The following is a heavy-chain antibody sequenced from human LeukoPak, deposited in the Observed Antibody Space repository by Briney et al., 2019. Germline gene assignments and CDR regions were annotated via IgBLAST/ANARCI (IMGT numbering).Heavy chain of an antibody. J-gene: IGHJ4*02. CDR2: ITSTGGST. CDR1: GFSFSAYA. V-gene: IGHV3-23*01. CDR3: AKAGHTVTTELDY. D-gene: IGHD4-17*01. Sequence: PGGSLRLSCAASGFSFSAYAMSWVRQAPGKGLEWVSIITSTGGSTFYADSVKGRFTISRDNSKNTLFLQMNGLRAQDTALYYCAKAGHTVTTELDYWGQGTLVTVSS.